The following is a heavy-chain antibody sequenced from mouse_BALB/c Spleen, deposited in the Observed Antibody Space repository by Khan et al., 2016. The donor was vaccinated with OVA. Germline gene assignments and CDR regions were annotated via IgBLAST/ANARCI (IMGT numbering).Heavy chain of an antibody. D-gene: IGHD2-12*01. CDR2: INPSSDNN. J-gene: IGHJ3*01. Sequence: VQLQESGAELARPGASVKMSCKASGYIFTSYMIHWVKQRPGQGLEWIGEINPSSDNNNYNQKFKDKATLTADKSSSTAYMQLSSLTSEDSAVYYCARGGYDSFDYWGQGTLVTVSS. CDR3: ARGGYDSFDY. CDR1: GYIFTSYM. V-gene: IGHV1-4*01.